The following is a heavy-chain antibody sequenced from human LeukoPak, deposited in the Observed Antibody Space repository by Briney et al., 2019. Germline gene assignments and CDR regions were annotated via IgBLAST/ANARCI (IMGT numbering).Heavy chain of an antibody. D-gene: IGHD5-12*01. V-gene: IGHV4-34*01. CDR3: ARQKWLRSRSDWFEP. CDR1: GGSISGYY. J-gene: IGHJ5*02. CDR2: TNHGGST. Sequence: SETLSLTCTVSGGSISGYYWSWIRQPPGKGLEWIGETNHGGSTNYNPSLKSRVTISVDTSKNQFSLKLSSVTAADTAVYYCARQKWLRSRSDWFEPWGQGTLVTVSS.